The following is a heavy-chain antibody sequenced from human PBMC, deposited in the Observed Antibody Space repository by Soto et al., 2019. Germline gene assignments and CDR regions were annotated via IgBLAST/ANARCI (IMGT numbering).Heavy chain of an antibody. CDR1: GFTFSSYA. D-gene: IGHD3-9*01. V-gene: IGHV3-23*01. J-gene: IGHJ5*02. Sequence: GGSLRLSCAASGFTFSSYAMSWVRQAQGKGLEWVSAISGSGGSTYYADSVKGRFTISRDNSKNTLYLQMNSLRAEDTAVYYCAKDPRYFDWLSNNWFDPWGQGTLVTVSS. CDR3: AKDPRYFDWLSNNWFDP. CDR2: ISGSGGST.